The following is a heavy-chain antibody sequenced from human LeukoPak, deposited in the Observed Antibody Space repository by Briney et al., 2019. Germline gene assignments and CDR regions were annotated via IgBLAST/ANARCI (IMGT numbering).Heavy chain of an antibody. CDR3: ARGQSGGRVNNWFDP. CDR2: IKQDGSEK. V-gene: IGHV3-7*01. D-gene: IGHD3-16*01. J-gene: IGHJ5*02. CDR1: GFTFSSYC. Sequence: GGSLSLSCAASGFTFSSYCMSGVRQAPGKGREWVANIKQDGSEKHYVDSVKGRFTISRDNAKNSLYLQMNSLRAEDTAVYYCARGQSGGRVNNWFDPWGQGTLVTVSS.